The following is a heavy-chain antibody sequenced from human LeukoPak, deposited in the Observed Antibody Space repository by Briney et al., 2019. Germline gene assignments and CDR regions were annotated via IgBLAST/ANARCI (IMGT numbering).Heavy chain of an antibody. V-gene: IGHV3-74*01. CDR2: VNGDGSTT. CDR3: AKEFTMATIRSVCAFDI. Sequence: QPGGSLRLSCAASGFTFSRYWMHWVRQAPGKGLEWVSRVNGDGSTTTYADSVKGRFTISRDNAKNSLYLQMNSLRAEDTALYYCAKEFTMATIRSVCAFDIWGQGTMVTVSS. D-gene: IGHD5-12*01. J-gene: IGHJ3*02. CDR1: GFTFSRYW.